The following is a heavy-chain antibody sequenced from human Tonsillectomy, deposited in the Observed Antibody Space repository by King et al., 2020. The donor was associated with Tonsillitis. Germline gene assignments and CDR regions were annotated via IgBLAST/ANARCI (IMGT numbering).Heavy chain of an antibody. CDR3: ARRSYAGYNSPYNWFDP. CDR2: IYYSGST. D-gene: IGHD3-16*01. CDR1: GGSISSYY. V-gene: IGHV4-59*08. Sequence: QLQESGPGLVKPSETLSLTCTVSGGSISSYYWSWIRQPPGKGLEWIGYIYYSGSTNYNPSLKSRVTISVDTSKNQFSLQLSSVTAADTAVYYCARRSYAGYNSPYNWFDPWGQGTLVTVSS. J-gene: IGHJ5*02.